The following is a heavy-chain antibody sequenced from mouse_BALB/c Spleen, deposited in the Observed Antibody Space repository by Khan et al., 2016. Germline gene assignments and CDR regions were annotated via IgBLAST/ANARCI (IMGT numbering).Heavy chain of an antibody. CDR1: GFDFSRYW. CDR3: ANLHYYGYINY. Sequence: EVKLEVSGGGLVQPGGSLKLSCAASGFDFSRYWMSWVRQAPGKGLEWIGEINPDSSTINYTPSLKDKFIISRDNAKNTLYLQMSKVRSEDTALYFCANLHYYGYINYWGQGTTLTVSS. CDR2: INPDSSTI. V-gene: IGHV4-1*02. D-gene: IGHD1-2*01. J-gene: IGHJ2*01.